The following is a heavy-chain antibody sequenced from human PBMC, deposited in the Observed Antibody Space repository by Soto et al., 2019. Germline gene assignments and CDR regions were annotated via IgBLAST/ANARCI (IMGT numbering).Heavy chain of an antibody. Sequence: GASVKVSCKASGYTFTDYYIDWVRQAPGQGLEWMGWINPNSGGTNYAQKFQGWVTMTRDTSISTAYMELSRLRSDDTAIYYCAREPRKFGKYVFDFWGQGTLVTVSS. CDR3: AREPRKFGKYVFDF. CDR2: INPNSGGT. CDR1: GYTFTDYY. J-gene: IGHJ4*02. V-gene: IGHV1-2*04. D-gene: IGHD3-10*01.